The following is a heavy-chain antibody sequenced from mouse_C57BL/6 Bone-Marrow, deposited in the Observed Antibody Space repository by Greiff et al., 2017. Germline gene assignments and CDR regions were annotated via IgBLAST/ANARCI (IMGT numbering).Heavy chain of an antibody. CDR3: ARGGLTRAMDY. Sequence: VKLQESGAELVRPGTSVKVSCKASGYAFTNYLIEWVKQRPGQGLEWIGVINPGSGGTNYNEKFKGKATLTADKSSSTAYMQLSSLTSEDSAVYFCARGGLTRAMDYWGQGTSVTVSS. J-gene: IGHJ4*01. CDR1: GYAFTNYL. V-gene: IGHV1-54*01. CDR2: INPGSGGT.